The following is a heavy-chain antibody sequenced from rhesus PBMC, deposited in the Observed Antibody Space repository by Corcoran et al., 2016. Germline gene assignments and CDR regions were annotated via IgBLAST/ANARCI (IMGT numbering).Heavy chain of an antibody. V-gene: IGHV3-178*01. D-gene: IGHD2-21*01. CDR3: AYFYCTGSGCPSLDS. J-gene: IGHJ6*01. Sequence: EVQLVESGGGLAKPGGSLRLPCAAAGFIFSVYSMDWVSLAPGKGVEWVSHIGNVGGSTWYAGYVKDIFTISRENAKNTLYLQMNSLRAEDTAVYYCAYFYCTGSGCPSLDSWGQGVVVTVSS. CDR2: IGNVGGST. CDR1: GFIFSVYS.